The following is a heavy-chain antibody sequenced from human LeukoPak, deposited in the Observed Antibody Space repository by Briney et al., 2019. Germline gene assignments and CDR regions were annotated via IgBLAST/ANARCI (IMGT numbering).Heavy chain of an antibody. V-gene: IGHV3-21*01. CDR3: ARDYYYDSSGYYFDY. CDR2: ISSSSSYI. Sequence: GGSLRLSCVDSGFRFSTYSMNWVRQAPGKGLEWVSSISSSSSYIYYADSVKGRFTISRDNAKNSLYLQMNSLRAEDTAVYYCARDYYYDSSGYYFDYWGQGTLVTVSS. CDR1: GFRFSTYS. J-gene: IGHJ4*02. D-gene: IGHD3-22*01.